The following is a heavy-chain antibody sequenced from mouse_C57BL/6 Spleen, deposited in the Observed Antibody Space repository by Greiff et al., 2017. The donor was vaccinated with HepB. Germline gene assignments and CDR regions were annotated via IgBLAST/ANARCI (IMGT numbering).Heavy chain of an antibody. V-gene: IGHV1-80*01. CDR2: IYPGDGDT. Sequence: QVQLQQSGAELVKPGASVKISCKASGYAFSSYWMNWVKQRPGKGLEWIGQIYPGDGDTNYNGKFKGKATLTADKSSSTAYMQLSSLTSEDSAVYFCARSGYGSSSAWFAYWGQGTLVTVSA. D-gene: IGHD1-1*01. CDR3: ARSGYGSSSAWFAY. CDR1: GYAFSSYW. J-gene: IGHJ3*01.